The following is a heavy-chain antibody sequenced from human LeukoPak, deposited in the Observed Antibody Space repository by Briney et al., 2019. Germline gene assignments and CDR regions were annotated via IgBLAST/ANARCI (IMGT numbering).Heavy chain of an antibody. CDR1: GYTFTSYD. CDR3: ARAIRIGRAFDP. J-gene: IGHJ5*02. Sequence: GASVKVSCKASGYTFTSYDINWVRQATGQGPEWMGWMNPNSGNTGYAQKFQGRVTMTRNTSISTAYMEPSSLRSEDTAVYYCARAIRIGRAFDPWGQGTLVTVSS. CDR2: MNPNSGNT. D-gene: IGHD1-14*01. V-gene: IGHV1-8*01.